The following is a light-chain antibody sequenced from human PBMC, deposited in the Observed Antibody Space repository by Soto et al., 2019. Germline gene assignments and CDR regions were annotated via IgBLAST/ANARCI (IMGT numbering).Light chain of an antibody. J-gene: IGKJ2*01. CDR3: QQRSNCPPYT. CDR1: QRVSSY. Sequence: EIVLTQSQATLSLSPGERATLSCRASQRVSSYLAWYQQKPGQAPRLLIYDASNRATGIPARFSGSGSGTDFTLTISSLEPEDFAVYYCQQRSNCPPYTFGQGTKLEIK. V-gene: IGKV3-11*01. CDR2: DAS.